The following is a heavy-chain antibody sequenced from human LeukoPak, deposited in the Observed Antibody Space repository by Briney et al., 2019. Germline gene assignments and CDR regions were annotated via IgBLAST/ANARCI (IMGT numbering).Heavy chain of an antibody. Sequence: VASVKVSCKASGYIFVTSDINWVRQAAGQGLEWMGWMNPLSGNTGYAQKFQGRVTMTRNTSIGTAYMELRNLGSDDTAVYYCARALYSDSSGYYPGLDHWGQGTLVTVSS. D-gene: IGHD3-22*01. J-gene: IGHJ4*02. V-gene: IGHV1-8*01. CDR3: ARALYSDSSGYYPGLDH. CDR1: GYIFVTSD. CDR2: MNPLSGNT.